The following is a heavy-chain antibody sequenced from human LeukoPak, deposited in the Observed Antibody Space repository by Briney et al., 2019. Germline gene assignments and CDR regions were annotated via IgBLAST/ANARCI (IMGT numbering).Heavy chain of an antibody. D-gene: IGHD3-22*01. CDR3: ARGSPKSYYYDSSGYYLDY. J-gene: IGHJ4*02. CDR2: IIPIFGTA. Sequence: SVTVSCKASGGTFGSYAISWVRQAPGQGLEWMGGIIPIFGTANYAQKFQGRVTITADESTSTAYMELSGLRSEDTAVYYCARGSPKSYYYDSSGYYLDYWGQGTLVTVSS. V-gene: IGHV1-69*01. CDR1: GGTFGSYA.